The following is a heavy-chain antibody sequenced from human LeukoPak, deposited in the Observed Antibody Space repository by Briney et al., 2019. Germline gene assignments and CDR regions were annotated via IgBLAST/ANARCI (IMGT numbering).Heavy chain of an antibody. CDR3: ARVGGYSYGYGDWFDS. Sequence: GASVKVSCKASGYTFTGYYIHWVRQAPGQGLEWMGWINPNSGGTNNAQKFQGRVTMTRDTSTSTHYMELSRLTSDDSAVYYCARVGGYSYGYGDWFDSWGQGTLVTVSS. CDR2: INPNSGGT. D-gene: IGHD5-18*01. CDR1: GYTFTGYY. V-gene: IGHV1-2*02. J-gene: IGHJ5*01.